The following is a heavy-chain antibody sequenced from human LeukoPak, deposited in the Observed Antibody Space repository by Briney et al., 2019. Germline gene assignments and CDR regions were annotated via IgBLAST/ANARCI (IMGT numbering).Heavy chain of an antibody. CDR2: INHSGST. D-gene: IGHD5-18*01. J-gene: IGHJ4*02. V-gene: IGHV4-34*01. Sequence: PSETLSLTCAVYGGSFSGYYWSWIRQPPGKGLEWIGEINHSGSTNYNPSLKSRVTISVDTSKNQFSLKLSSVTAADTAVYYCARVSYSSGDYWGQGTLVTVSS. CDR1: GGSFSGYY. CDR3: ARVSYSSGDY.